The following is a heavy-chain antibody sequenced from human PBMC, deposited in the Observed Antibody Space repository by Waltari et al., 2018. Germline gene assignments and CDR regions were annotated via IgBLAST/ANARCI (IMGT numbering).Heavy chain of an antibody. J-gene: IGHJ4*02. CDR3: ASGIAAAAAY. Sequence: QLQLQESGPGLVKPSETLSLTCTVSGGSISSSSYYWGWIRQPPGKGLEWIGSIYYSGSTDSNPSLKSRVTIAVDTSKNQFSLKLSAGTAADTAVYYCASGIAAAAAYWGQGTLVTVSS. CDR2: IYYSGST. D-gene: IGHD6-13*01. CDR1: GGSISSSSYY. V-gene: IGHV4-39*01.